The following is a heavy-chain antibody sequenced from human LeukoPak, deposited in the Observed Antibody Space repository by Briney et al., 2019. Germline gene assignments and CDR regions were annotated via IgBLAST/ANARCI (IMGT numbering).Heavy chain of an antibody. D-gene: IGHD1-26*01. J-gene: IGHJ4*02. CDR1: GCTFSRYS. CDR2: MSSSSGLI. Sequence: GGSLRLSCAASGCTFSRYSMNWVRQAPGKGLEWVSSMSSSSGLIYYGDSVKGRFTVSRDNAKRSLYLQMNSLRAHYTAVYYCAREFDGSASGAGYWGQGTLVTVSS. V-gene: IGHV3-21*01. CDR3: AREFDGSASGAGY.